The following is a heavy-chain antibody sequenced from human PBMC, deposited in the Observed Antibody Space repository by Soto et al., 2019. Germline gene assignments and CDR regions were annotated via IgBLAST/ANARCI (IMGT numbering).Heavy chain of an antibody. CDR1: GFTLSDYY. CDR2: SSSSGSII. D-gene: IGHD4-4*01. J-gene: IGHJ4*02. V-gene: IGHV3-11*01. CDR3: ALAGYDSNYYAVTPLSAGHF. Sequence: QVQLVVSGGGLVKPGGSLRISCAASGFTLSDYYIRWIRQAPGKGLEWVSYSSSSGSIIYYADSVKGRFTISRDNAKNSLYLQMNSLRAEDTAVYYCALAGYDSNYYAVTPLSAGHFWGQGTLVTVSS.